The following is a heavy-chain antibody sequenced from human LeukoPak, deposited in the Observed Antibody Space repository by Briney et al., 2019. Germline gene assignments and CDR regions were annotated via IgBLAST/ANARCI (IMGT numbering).Heavy chain of an antibody. CDR3: PRQSYASGWNPFDY. CDR1: GFTFSDYA. D-gene: IGHD6-19*01. CDR2: ISGGGITT. J-gene: IGHJ4*02. V-gene: IGHV3-23*01. Sequence: GGSLRLSCAASGFTFSDYAMSWVRQAPGKGLEWVSTISGGGITTYYADSAKGRFTISRDNSKNTMFLQMNSLRADDTAVYYCPRQSYASGWNPFDYWGQGILVTVSS.